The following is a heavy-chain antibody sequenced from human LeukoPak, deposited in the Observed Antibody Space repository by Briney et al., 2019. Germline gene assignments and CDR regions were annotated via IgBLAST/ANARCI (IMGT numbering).Heavy chain of an antibody. CDR1: GFTFSSYG. J-gene: IGHJ4*02. V-gene: IGHV3-30*18. CDR3: AKRVINNPFDN. D-gene: IGHD2/OR15-2a*01. Sequence: PGRSLRLSCAASGFTFSSYGMHWVRQAPGKGLEWVAVISYDGSNKYYADSVKGRFTISRDNSKNTLYLQMNGLRAEDTAVYFCAKRVINNPFDNWGQGTLVTVSS. CDR2: ISYDGSNK.